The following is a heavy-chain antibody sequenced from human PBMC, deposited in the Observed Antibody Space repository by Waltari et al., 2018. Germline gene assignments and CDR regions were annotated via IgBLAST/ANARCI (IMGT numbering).Heavy chain of an antibody. J-gene: IGHJ5*02. CDR3: ARRNSGSASIDP. Sequence: QLQLQESGPGLVKPSETLSLTCTVSGGSISSSTYYWGWIRQPPGKGLEWIGNIYYSGSTYYNPSLKSRVTISIDTSKNQFSLKLSSVTAADTAVYYCARRNSGSASIDPWGQGTLVTVSS. V-gene: IGHV4-39*01. D-gene: IGHD3-10*01. CDR1: GGSISSSTYY. CDR2: IYYSGST.